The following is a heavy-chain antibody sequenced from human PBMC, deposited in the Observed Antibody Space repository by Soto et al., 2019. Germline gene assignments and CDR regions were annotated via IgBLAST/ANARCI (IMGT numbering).Heavy chain of an antibody. CDR3: AKGGSLVWFGESSEVAFFDY. Sequence: GGSLRLSCAASGFTFSSYAMSWVRQAPGKGLEWVSAISGSGGSTYYADSVKGRFTISRDNSKNTLYLQMNSLRAEDTAVYYWAKGGSLVWFGESSEVAFFDYWGQGTLVTVSS. J-gene: IGHJ4*02. V-gene: IGHV3-23*01. CDR2: ISGSGGST. D-gene: IGHD3-10*01. CDR1: GFTFSSYA.